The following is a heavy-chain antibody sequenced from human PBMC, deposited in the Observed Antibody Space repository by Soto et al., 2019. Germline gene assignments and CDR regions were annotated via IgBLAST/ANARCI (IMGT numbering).Heavy chain of an antibody. CDR3: AREDDGGDSLDV. CDR1: GGPISRDYYH. D-gene: IGHD2-21*02. V-gene: IGHV4-30-4*08. CDR2: IHHSGCL. Sequence: QVQLQQSGPGLVKPSQTLSLTCTVAGGPISRDYYHWTWLRQSPGKGVEWIGYIHHSGCLLYNPSMKSRVTISVDTSKNQFSLHLSSVTAADTAVYFCAREDDGGDSLDVWGQGTTVTVSS. J-gene: IGHJ6*02.